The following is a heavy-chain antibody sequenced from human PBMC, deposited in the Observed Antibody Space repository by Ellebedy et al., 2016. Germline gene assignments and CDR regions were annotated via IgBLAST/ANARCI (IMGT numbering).Heavy chain of an antibody. CDR2: VNTFSGNT. D-gene: IGHD3-10*01. V-gene: IGHV1-18*04. CDR3: AKTSGWGYGEN. Sequence: ASVKVSXXASGYTFTTFSITWVRQVPRQGLEWMGFVNTFSGNTKFAQKFQGRVSMTTDSSTHTAYMDLRSLRSDDTAMYYCAKTSGWGYGENWGQGTLVTVSS. CDR1: GYTFTTFS. J-gene: IGHJ4*02.